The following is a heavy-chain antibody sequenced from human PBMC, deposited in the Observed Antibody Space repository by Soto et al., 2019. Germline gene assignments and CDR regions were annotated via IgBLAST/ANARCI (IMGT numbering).Heavy chain of an antibody. CDR1: GYTFTSYG. Sequence: ASVKVSCKASGYTFTSYGIGWVRQAPGQGLEWMGWISAYNGNTNYAQKLQGRATMTTDTSTSTAYMELRSLRSDDTAVYYCARGAAIDDYMDVWGQGTTVTVSS. CDR3: ARGAAIDDYMDV. CDR2: ISAYNGNT. J-gene: IGHJ6*03. D-gene: IGHD2-2*01. V-gene: IGHV1-18*01.